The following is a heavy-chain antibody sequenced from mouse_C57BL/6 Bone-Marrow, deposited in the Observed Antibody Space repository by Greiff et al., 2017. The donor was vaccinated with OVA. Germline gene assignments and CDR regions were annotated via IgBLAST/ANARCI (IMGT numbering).Heavy chain of an antibody. CDR1: GFTFSDYG. D-gene: IGHD1-1*01. J-gene: IGHJ1*03. V-gene: IGHV5-15*01. CDR2: ISNLAYSI. CDR3: AREGYYGSSYYWYFDV. Sequence: EVQLVESGGGLVQPGGSLKLSCAASGFTFSDYGMAWVRQAPRKGPEWVAFISNLAYSIYYADTVTGRFPISRENAKNTLYLEMSSLRSEDTAMYYCAREGYYGSSYYWYFDVWGTGTTVTVSS.